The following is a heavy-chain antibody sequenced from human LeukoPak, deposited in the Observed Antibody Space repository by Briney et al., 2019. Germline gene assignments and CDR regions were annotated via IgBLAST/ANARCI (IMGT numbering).Heavy chain of an antibody. Sequence: ASVKVSCKASGYTFTSYYIHWVRQAPGQGLEWMGIINPSGGSTNYAQKLQVRVTMHKDRSTSTVYIVLSSLRSEDTAVHCGAITINWNDVFDFDVCGKGTMVTVS. V-gene: IGHV1-46*01. CDR2: INPSGGST. CDR3: AITINWNDVFDFDV. D-gene: IGHD1-1*01. J-gene: IGHJ3*01. CDR1: GYTFTSYY.